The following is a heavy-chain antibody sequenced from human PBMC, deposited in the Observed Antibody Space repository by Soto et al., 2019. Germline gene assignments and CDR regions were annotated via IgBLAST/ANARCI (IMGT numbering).Heavy chain of an antibody. CDR3: AGVKGGGYYYFDN. CDR2: IYYSGST. CDR1: SGSIISGGYY. J-gene: IGHJ4*02. Sequence: TLSLTCTVSSGSIISGGYYWSWIRQHPGKGLEWIGYIYYSGSTNYNPSLKSRVLISVDTSMHQFSLKLSSVTAADTAVYYCAGVKGGGYYYFDNCGQGTLVTVSS. D-gene: IGHD3-22*01. V-gene: IGHV4-31*03.